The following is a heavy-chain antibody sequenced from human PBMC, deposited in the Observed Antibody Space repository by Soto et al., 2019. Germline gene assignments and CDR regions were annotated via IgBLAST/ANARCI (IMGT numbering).Heavy chain of an antibody. CDR3: AKDRVIDSGSLRVDYFDY. CDR1: GFTFSSYG. D-gene: IGHD1-26*01. Sequence: LSCAASGFTFSSYGMHWVRQAPGKGLEWVAVISYDGSNKYYADSVKGRFTISRDNSKNTLYLQMNSLRAEDTAVYYCAKDRVIDSGSLRVDYFDYWGQGTLVTVSS. J-gene: IGHJ4*02. CDR2: ISYDGSNK. V-gene: IGHV3-30*18.